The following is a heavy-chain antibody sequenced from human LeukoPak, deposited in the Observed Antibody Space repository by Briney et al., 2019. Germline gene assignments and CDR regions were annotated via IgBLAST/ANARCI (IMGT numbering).Heavy chain of an antibody. V-gene: IGHV4-34*01. CDR3: ARPIRAAGSDAFDI. CDR1: AGSFSVYY. D-gene: IGHD6-19*01. CDR2: INHSGST. J-gene: IGHJ3*02. Sequence: SETLSLTSAVYAGSFSVYYWSWMRRPPGKGLEWIGEINHSGSTNYNPSLKSRVTISVDTSKNQYSLKLSSVTAADTAVYYCARPIRAAGSDAFDIWGQGTMVTVCS.